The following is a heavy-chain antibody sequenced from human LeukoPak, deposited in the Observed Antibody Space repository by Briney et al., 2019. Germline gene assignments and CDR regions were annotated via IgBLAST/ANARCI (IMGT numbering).Heavy chain of an antibody. CDR3: ARVGVAAKSSRYFDS. D-gene: IGHD2-15*01. Sequence: SQTLSLTCTVSGGSVSNGDYYWSWIRQLPGEGLEWIGYIHYSGSTYCNPSLKSRITISVDTSKKQFSLKLSSVTAADTAVYYCARVGVAAKSSRYFDSWGQGTLVAVSS. J-gene: IGHJ4*02. CDR2: IHYSGST. V-gene: IGHV4-31*03. CDR1: GGSVSNGDYY.